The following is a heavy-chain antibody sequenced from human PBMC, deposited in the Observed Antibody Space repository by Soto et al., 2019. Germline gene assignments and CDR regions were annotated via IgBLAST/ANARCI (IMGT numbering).Heavy chain of an antibody. J-gene: IGHJ6*02. D-gene: IGHD3-10*01. Sequence: QVQLVESGGGVVQPGRSLRLSCAASGFTFSSYGMHWVRQAPGKGLEWVAVIWYDGSNKYYADSVKGRFTLSRDNSKNTLYLQMNSLRAEDTAVYYCARSRAMVRDMDVWGQGTTVTVSS. CDR3: ARSRAMVRDMDV. CDR2: IWYDGSNK. CDR1: GFTFSSYG. V-gene: IGHV3-33*01.